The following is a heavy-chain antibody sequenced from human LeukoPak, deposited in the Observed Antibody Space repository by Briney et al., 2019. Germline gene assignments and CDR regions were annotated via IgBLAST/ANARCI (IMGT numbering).Heavy chain of an antibody. CDR1: GFTFSSYG. V-gene: IGHV3-30*18. J-gene: IGHJ4*02. Sequence: PGRYLRLSCAASGFTFSSYGMHWVRQAPGTGLEWVAFISYHGSSTYYADSVKGRFTISRDNSRNTLYLQINSLRGEDTAIYYCAKDQGTMAGTIVYWGQGTLVTVSS. CDR2: ISYHGSST. D-gene: IGHD6-19*01. CDR3: AKDQGTMAGTIVY.